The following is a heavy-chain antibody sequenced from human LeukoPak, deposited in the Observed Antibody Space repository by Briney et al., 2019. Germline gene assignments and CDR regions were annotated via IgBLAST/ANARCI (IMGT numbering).Heavy chain of an antibody. CDR2: ISYDGSNK. J-gene: IGHJ4*02. D-gene: IGHD3-16*02. CDR1: GFTFSSYA. Sequence: AGGSLRLSCAASGFTFSSYAMHWVRQAPGKGLEWVAVISYDGSNKYYADSVKGRFTISRDNSKNTLYLQMNSLRAEDTALYYCAKDIVRLGELSSLGFDYWGQGTLVTVSS. V-gene: IGHV3-30-3*01. CDR3: AKDIVRLGELSSLGFDY.